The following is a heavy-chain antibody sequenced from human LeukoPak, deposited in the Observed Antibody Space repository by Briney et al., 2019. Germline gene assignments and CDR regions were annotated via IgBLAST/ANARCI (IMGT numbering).Heavy chain of an antibody. J-gene: IGHJ1*01. CDR1: GFSFSTFW. V-gene: IGHV3-7*01. Sequence: TGGSLRLSCAASGFSFSTFWMSWVRQAPGKGLEWVANTKGGDSEEYYVESVQGRFTISRDNAKNSLYLHMNSLRAEDTALYYCARSGYSYALDHWGQGYLVVVSS. CDR3: ARSGYSYALDH. CDR2: TKGGDSEE. D-gene: IGHD5-18*01.